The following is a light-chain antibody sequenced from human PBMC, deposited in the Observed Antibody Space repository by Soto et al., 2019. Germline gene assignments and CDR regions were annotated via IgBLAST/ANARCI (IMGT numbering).Light chain of an antibody. CDR2: EVN. CDR3: SSYVDTNNLRV. Sequence: QSALTQPASVSGSPGQSITISCTGTSSDVGGYNYVSWYQQHPGKAPKLILYEVNQRPSGVPDRFSGSKSGNTASLTVSGLQAEDEADYYCSSYVDTNNLRVFGTGTKLTVL. CDR1: SSDVGGYNY. J-gene: IGLJ1*01. V-gene: IGLV2-8*01.